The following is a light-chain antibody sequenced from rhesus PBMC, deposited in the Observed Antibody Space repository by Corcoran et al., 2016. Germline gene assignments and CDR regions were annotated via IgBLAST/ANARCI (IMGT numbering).Light chain of an antibody. CDR2: GAT. CDR1: QSVSNY. Sequence: ETVMTQSPATLSLSPGERATLSCTASQSVSNYVAWYQQKPEQAPRLLNYGATSRATGIPDRFSGSGSGTDFTLIISSLEPEDVGVYYCQQSSDFWTFGQGTKVEIK. CDR3: QQSSDFWT. J-gene: IGKJ1*01. V-gene: IGKV3S9*01.